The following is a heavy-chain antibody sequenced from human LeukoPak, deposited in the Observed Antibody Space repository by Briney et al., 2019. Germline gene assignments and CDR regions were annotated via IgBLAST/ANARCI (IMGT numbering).Heavy chain of an antibody. CDR3: ARDRRNCSGGSCYSYFDY. CDR2: IYYSGST. J-gene: IGHJ4*02. V-gene: IGHV4-59*01. CDR1: GVSISSYY. D-gene: IGHD2-15*01. Sequence: PSETLSLTCTVSGVSISSYYWSWIRQPPGKGLEWIGYIYYSGSTNYNPSLKSRVTISVDTSKNQFSLKLSSVTAADTAVYYCARDRRNCSGGSCYSYFDYWGQGTLVTVSS.